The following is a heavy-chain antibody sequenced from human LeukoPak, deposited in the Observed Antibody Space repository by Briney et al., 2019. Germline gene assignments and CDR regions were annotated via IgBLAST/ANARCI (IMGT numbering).Heavy chain of an antibody. CDR1: GFTFSSYN. CDR3: ARGPRYHSSGYYNWFDP. D-gene: IGHD3-22*01. V-gene: IGHV3-48*01. Sequence: SGGSLRLSCTASGFTFSSYNMNWVRQAPGKGLEWVSYISSSSSTIYYADSVKGRFTISRDNAKNSLYLQMNSLRAEDTAVYYCARGPRYHSSGYYNWFDPWGQGTLVTVSS. J-gene: IGHJ5*02. CDR2: ISSSSSTI.